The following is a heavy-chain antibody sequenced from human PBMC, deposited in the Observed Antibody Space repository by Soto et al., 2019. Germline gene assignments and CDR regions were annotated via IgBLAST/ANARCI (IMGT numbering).Heavy chain of an antibody. CDR1: GGSISSYY. CDR3: ARVRGGYDFWSGYPP. CDR2: IYYSGST. Sequence: SETLSLTCTVSGGSISSYYWSWIRQPPGKGLEWIGYIYYSGSTYYNPSLKSRVTISVDTSKNQFSLKLSSVTAADTAVYYCARVRGGYDFWSGYPPWGQGTLVTVSS. D-gene: IGHD3-3*01. V-gene: IGHV4-59*12. J-gene: IGHJ5*02.